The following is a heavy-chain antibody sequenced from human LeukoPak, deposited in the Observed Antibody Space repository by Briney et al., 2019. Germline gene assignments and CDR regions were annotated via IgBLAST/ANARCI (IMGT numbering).Heavy chain of an antibody. J-gene: IGHJ4*02. CDR3: AKKPRRDYVWGSYRLDY. V-gene: IGHV3-23*01. CDR2: ISGSGGST. CDR1: GFTFSSYA. D-gene: IGHD3-16*02. Sequence: GGSLRLSCEGSGFTFSSYAMSWVRQAPGKGLEWVSAISGSGGSTYYADSVKGRFTISRDNSKNTLYLQMNSLRAEDTAVYYCAKKPRRDYVWGSYRLDYWGQGTLVTVSS.